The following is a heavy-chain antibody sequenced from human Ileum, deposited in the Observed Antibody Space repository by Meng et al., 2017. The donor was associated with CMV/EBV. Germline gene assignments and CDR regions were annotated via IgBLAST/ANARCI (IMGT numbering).Heavy chain of an antibody. Sequence: ASGFTFRRSPMSWVRQAPGKGLEWVSTIPTYGDSTSYADFVKGRFTISRDNSKDTLYLEMTSLRAEDTALYYCAARVGPSGSYYFDSWGQGSLVTVSS. CDR2: IPTYGDST. V-gene: IGHV3-23*01. D-gene: IGHD3-10*01. J-gene: IGHJ4*02. CDR3: AARVGPSGSYYFDS. CDR1: GFTFRRSP.